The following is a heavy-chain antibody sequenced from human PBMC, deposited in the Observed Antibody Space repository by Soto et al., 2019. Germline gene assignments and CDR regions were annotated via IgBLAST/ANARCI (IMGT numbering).Heavy chain of an antibody. CDR2: ISGSGGST. J-gene: IGHJ6*02. CDR3: ANADQFKGTTKYNGMDV. D-gene: IGHD4-17*01. CDR1: GFTFSSYA. Sequence: EVQLLESGGGLVQPGGSLRLSCAASGFTFSSYAMSWVRQAPGKGLEWVSVISGSGGSTYYADSVKGRFTISRDNSKNTRNLQMNSLRNVGTDVYYFANADQFKGTTKYNGMDVWSQGTTVTVSS. V-gene: IGHV3-23*01.